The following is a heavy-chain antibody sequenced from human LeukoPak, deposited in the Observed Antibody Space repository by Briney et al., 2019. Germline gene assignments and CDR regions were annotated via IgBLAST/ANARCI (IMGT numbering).Heavy chain of an antibody. CDR2: INHSGIT. Sequence: SETLSLTCAVYGGSFSGYYGSWIRQPPGKGLEWIGEINHSGITNYNPSLKSRVTISVDTSKNHFSLNLNSVTAADTAVFYCARDDRGSTGRFDPWGQGTLVTVSS. J-gene: IGHJ5*02. CDR1: GGSFSGYY. D-gene: IGHD1-26*01. CDR3: ARDDRGSTGRFDP. V-gene: IGHV4-34*01.